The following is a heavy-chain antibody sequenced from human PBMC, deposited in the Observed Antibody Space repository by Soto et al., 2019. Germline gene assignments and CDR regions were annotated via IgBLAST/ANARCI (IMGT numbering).Heavy chain of an antibody. D-gene: IGHD6-6*01. Sequence: EVQLVESGGGLIQPGGSLRLSCAVSGFTVSNNYMSWVRQAPGKGLEGVSVIYSGGYTAYGDSVKGRFTISRDNSKNTQYPQINRLEAAAPALFYWAPRPGGGGYWGQGTLVTVSS. CDR3: APRPGGGGY. CDR2: IYSGGYT. V-gene: IGHV3-53*01. CDR1: GFTVSNNY. J-gene: IGHJ4*02.